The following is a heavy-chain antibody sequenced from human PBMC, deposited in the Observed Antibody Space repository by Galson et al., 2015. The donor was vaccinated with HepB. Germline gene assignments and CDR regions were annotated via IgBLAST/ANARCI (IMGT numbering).Heavy chain of an antibody. V-gene: IGHV3-66*01. Sequence: SLRLSCAASGFTVSSNYMSWVRQAPGKGLEWVSVIYSGGSTYYADSVKGRFTISRDNSKNTLYLQMNSLRAEDTAVYYCARKGWSNTPFDYYYYMDVWGKGTTVTVSS. CDR2: IYSGGST. J-gene: IGHJ6*03. D-gene: IGHD3-3*01. CDR1: GFTVSSNY. CDR3: ARKGWSNTPFDYYYYMDV.